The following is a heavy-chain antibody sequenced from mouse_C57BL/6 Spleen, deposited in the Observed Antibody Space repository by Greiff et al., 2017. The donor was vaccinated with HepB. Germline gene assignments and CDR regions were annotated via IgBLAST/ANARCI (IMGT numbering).Heavy chain of an antibody. V-gene: IGHV5-17*01. CDR3: AREDAWFAY. Sequence: DVKLQESGGGLVKPGGSLKLSCAASGFTFSDYGMHWVRQAPEKGLEWVAYISSGSSTIYYADTVKGRFTISRDNAKNTLFLQMTSLRSEDTAMYYCAREDAWFAYWGQGTLVTVSA. CDR2: ISSGSSTI. J-gene: IGHJ3*01. CDR1: GFTFSDYG.